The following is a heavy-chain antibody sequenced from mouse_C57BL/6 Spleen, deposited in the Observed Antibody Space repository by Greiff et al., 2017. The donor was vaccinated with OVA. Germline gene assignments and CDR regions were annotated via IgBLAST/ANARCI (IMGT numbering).Heavy chain of an antibody. J-gene: IGHJ2*01. CDR2: IDPNSGGT. CDR1: GYTFTSYW. V-gene: IGHV1-72*01. Sequence: VQLQQPGAELVKPGASVKLSCKASGYTFTSYWMHWVKQRPGRGLEWIGRIDPNSGGTKYNEKFKSKATLTVDTPSSTAYMQLSSLTSEDAAVYYCARGVPITTVVARDYWGKGTTLTVSS. D-gene: IGHD1-1*01. CDR3: ARGVPITTVVARDY.